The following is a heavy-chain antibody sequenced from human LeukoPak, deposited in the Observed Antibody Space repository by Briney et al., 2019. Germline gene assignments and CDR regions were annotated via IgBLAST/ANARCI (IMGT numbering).Heavy chain of an antibody. CDR2: IYYHGST. D-gene: IGHD6-13*01. J-gene: IGHJ4*02. V-gene: IGHV4-61*01. CDR1: GDPIWSYSNYK. CDR3: AREYSAFDY. Sequence: PSETLSLTRTVSGDPIWSYSNYKWSWIRQPPGKGLEWIGYIYYHGSTNYNPSLKSRVTFSVDTSKNQFSLKLSSVTAADTAVYYCAREYSAFDYWGQGTLVTVSS.